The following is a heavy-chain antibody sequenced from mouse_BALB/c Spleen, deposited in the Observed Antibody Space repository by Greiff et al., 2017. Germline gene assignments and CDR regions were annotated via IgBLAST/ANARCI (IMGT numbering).Heavy chain of an antibody. Sequence: EVQLVESGGGLVQPGGSLKLSCAASGFTFSSYGMSWVRQTPDKRLELVATINSNGGSTYYPDSVKGRFTISRDNAKNTLYLQMSSLKSEDTAMYYCARDDDYDYFDYWGQGTTLTVSS. CDR2: INSNGGST. CDR1: GFTFSSYG. D-gene: IGHD2-4*01. V-gene: IGHV5-6-3*01. CDR3: ARDDDYDYFDY. J-gene: IGHJ2*01.